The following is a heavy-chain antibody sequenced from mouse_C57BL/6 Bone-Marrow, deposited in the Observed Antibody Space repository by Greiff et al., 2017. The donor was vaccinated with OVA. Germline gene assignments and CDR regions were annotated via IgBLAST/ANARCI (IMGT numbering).Heavy chain of an antibody. CDR1: GYTFTDYY. V-gene: IGHV1-18*01. CDR3: ARALWPLSYFEV. J-gene: IGHJ1*03. D-gene: IGHD1-1*02. CDR2: INPNNGGT. Sequence: EVQLQQSGPELVKPGASVKISCKASGYTFTDYYMDWVKQSHGKSLEWIGDINPNNGGTIYNQKFKGKATLTVDKSSSTAYMQLRSLTSEDTAVYYCARALWPLSYFEVWGTGTTVTVSS.